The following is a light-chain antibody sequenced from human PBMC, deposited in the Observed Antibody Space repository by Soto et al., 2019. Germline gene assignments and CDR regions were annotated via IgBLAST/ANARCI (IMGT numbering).Light chain of an antibody. Sequence: DIQMTQSPSTLSASVGDRITITCRASQSISIWLAWYQQTPGKAPKILIYDASRLETGVPSSFSGSGSGTEFTLTISGLQPDDFATYFCQQYNGYSTWTFGQGTRVETK. CDR2: DAS. J-gene: IGKJ1*01. V-gene: IGKV1-5*01. CDR3: QQYNGYSTWT. CDR1: QSISIW.